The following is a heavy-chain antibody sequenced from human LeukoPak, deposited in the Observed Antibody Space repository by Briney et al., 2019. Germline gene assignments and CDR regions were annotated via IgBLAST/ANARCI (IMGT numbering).Heavy chain of an antibody. Sequence: GESLKISCKGSGYSFTSYWIGWVRQMPGKGLEWMGITYPGDSDTRYSPSFQGQVTISADKSISTAYLQWSSLKASDTAMYYCARLGIAAAGILAHFDYWGQGTLVTVSS. V-gene: IGHV5-51*01. CDR1: GYSFTSYW. D-gene: IGHD6-13*01. CDR2: TYPGDSDT. CDR3: ARLGIAAAGILAHFDY. J-gene: IGHJ4*02.